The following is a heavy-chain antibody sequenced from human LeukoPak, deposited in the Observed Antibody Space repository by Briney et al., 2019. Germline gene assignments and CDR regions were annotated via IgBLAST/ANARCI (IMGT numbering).Heavy chain of an antibody. V-gene: IGHV3-23*01. J-gene: IGHJ4*02. CDR1: EFTFSSYA. CDR2: ISGSGGTT. D-gene: IGHD3-16*01. CDR3: ARALGGYHYDY. Sequence: GGSLRLSCAASEFTFSSYAMSWVRQAPGKGLEWVSSISGSGGTTYFADSVKGRFTISRDNSKNTLFLHMNSLRAEDTALYYCARALGGYHYDYWGQGTLVTVSS.